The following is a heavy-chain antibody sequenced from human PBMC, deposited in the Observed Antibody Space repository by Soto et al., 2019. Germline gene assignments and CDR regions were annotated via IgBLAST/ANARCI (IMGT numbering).Heavy chain of an antibody. CDR1: GFTFSSYA. CDR3: ARDKRDLRFLEWLYYFDY. V-gene: IGHV3-30-3*01. D-gene: IGHD3-3*01. J-gene: IGHJ4*02. CDR2: ISYDGSNK. Sequence: GGSLRLSCAASGFTFSSYAMHWVRQAPGKGLEWVAVISYDGSNKYYADSVKGRFTISRDNSKNTLYLQLNSLRAEDTAVYYCARDKRDLRFLEWLYYFDYWGQGTLVTVSS.